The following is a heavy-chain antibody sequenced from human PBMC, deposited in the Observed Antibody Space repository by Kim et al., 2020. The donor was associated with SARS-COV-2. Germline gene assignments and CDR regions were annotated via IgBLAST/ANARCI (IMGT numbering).Heavy chain of an antibody. Sequence: ASVKVSCKASGYTFTGYYMHWVRQAPGQGLEWMGRINPNSGGTNYAQKFQGRVTMTRDTSISTAYMELSRLRSDDTAVYYCARAFVLRYFDWLPSDWFDPCGQGTLVTVSS. V-gene: IGHV1-2*06. J-gene: IGHJ5*02. CDR2: INPNSGGT. D-gene: IGHD3-9*01. CDR3: ARAFVLRYFDWLPSDWFDP. CDR1: GYTFTGYY.